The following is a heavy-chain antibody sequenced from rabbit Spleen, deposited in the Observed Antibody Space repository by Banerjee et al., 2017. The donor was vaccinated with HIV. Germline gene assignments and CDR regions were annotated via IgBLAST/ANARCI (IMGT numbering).Heavy chain of an antibody. D-gene: IGHD7-1*01. CDR1: GFSFSSSDY. CDR3: ARDTGTSFSSYGMDL. Sequence: QSLEESGGGLVQPEGSLALTCKASGFSFSSSDYICWVRQAPGKGLEWISCIAGSSSGFTYSATWAKGRFTISKASSTTVTLQMTTLTAVDTATYFCARDTGTSFSSYGMDLWGQGTLVTVS. V-gene: IGHV1S40*01. J-gene: IGHJ6*01. CDR2: IAGSSSGFT.